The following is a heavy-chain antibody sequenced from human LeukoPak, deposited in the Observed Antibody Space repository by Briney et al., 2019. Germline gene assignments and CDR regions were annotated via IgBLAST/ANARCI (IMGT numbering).Heavy chain of an antibody. CDR1: GGSISSGGYY. CDR2: IYYSGST. CDR3: ARLGFSEDVTMIASSAFDI. Sequence: SQTLSLTCTVSGGSISSGGYYWSWIRQPPGKGLEWIGYIYYSGSTNYNPSLKSRVTISVDTSKNQFSLKLSSVTAADTAVYYCARLGFSEDVTMIASSAFDIWGQGTMVTVSS. D-gene: IGHD3-22*01. V-gene: IGHV4-61*08. J-gene: IGHJ3*02.